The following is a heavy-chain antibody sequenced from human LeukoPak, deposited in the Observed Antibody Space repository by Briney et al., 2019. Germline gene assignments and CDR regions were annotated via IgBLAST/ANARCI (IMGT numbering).Heavy chain of an antibody. V-gene: IGHV4-61*02. J-gene: IGHJ4*02. CDR1: GGSISSGSYY. CDR3: AAAISMVRTVHFDY. CDR2: IYTSGST. D-gene: IGHD3-10*01. Sequence: PSETLSLTCTVSGGSISSGSYYWSWIRQPAGKGLEWIGRIYTSGSTDYNPSLQSRFAISVDTPKNQFFLNLTSVTAADTAIYYCAAAISMVRTVHFDYWGQGSLVTVSS.